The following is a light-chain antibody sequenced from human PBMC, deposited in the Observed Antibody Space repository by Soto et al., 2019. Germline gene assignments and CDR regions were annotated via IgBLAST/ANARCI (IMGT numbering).Light chain of an antibody. CDR1: PGLLHSNGNTY. V-gene: IGKV2-24*01. Sequence: IVMTQAPLSSPATFRQPTSIFCRTCPGLLHSNGNTYLSWLHQRPGQPPRLLIHRVSNRFFGVPDRFTGSGAGTEFTLRISRVQDEDVGIYYCLQTTDFPWTFGQGTKVDIK. CDR2: RVS. J-gene: IGKJ1*01. CDR3: LQTTDFPWT.